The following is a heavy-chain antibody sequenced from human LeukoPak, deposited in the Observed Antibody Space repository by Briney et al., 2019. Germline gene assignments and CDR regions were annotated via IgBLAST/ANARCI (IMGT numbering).Heavy chain of an antibody. V-gene: IGHV1-18*01. J-gene: IGHJ6*02. CDR2: ISAYNGNT. CDR3: SXXXXXXXXXXXXXXYYGMDV. CDR1: GYTFTSYG. Sequence: ASVKVSCKASGYTFTSYGISWVRQAPGQGLEWMGWISAYNGNTNYAQKLQGRVTMTTDTSTSTAYMELRSLRSDDTAVYYCSXXXXXXXXXXXXXXYYGMDVSGQGTTVTVSS.